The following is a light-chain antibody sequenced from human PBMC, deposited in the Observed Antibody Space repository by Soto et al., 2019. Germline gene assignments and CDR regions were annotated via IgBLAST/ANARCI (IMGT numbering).Light chain of an antibody. Sequence: QSVLTQPASVSGSPGQSITISCTGTSSDVGSYTLVSWYQQHPGRAPKLMIYEVTKRPSGVSNRFSAPKSGNTASLTISGLQAEDEADYYCCSYAGLTTFEVFGTGTKVTVL. CDR2: EVT. V-gene: IGLV2-23*02. J-gene: IGLJ1*01. CDR3: CSYAGLTTFEV. CDR1: SSDVGSYTL.